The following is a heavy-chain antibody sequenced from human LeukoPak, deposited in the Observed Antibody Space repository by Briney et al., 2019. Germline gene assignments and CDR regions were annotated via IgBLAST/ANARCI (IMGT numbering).Heavy chain of an antibody. CDR1: RGTFSSYA. Sequence: SVKVSCKTSRGTFSSYAISWVRQAPGQGLEWMGRIIPIFGTANYAQKFQGRVTITTDESTSTAYMELSSLRSEDTAVYYCARDLNGDYFDYWGQGTLVTVSS. J-gene: IGHJ4*02. V-gene: IGHV1-69*05. CDR3: ARDLNGDYFDY. D-gene: IGHD4-17*01. CDR2: IIPIFGTA.